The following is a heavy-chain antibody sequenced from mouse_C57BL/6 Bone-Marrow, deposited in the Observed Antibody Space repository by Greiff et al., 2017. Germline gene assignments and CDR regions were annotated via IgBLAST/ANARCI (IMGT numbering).Heavy chain of an antibody. CDR2: IHPNSGST. J-gene: IGHJ3*01. V-gene: IGHV1-64*01. CDR3: ARDLTGSAY. D-gene: IGHD4-1*01. Sequence: QVQLQQPGAELVKPGASVKLSCKASGYTFTSYWMHWVKQRPGQGLEWIGMIHPNSGSTNYNEKFKSKATLTVDKSSSTAYMQRSSLTSEDSAVYYCARDLTGSAYWGQGTLVTVSA. CDR1: GYTFTSYW.